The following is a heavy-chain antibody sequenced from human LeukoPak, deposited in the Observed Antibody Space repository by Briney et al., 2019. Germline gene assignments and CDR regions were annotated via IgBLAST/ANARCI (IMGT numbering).Heavy chain of an antibody. CDR3: ARGPMFRGVFPPSYGMDV. Sequence: ASVKVSCKASGYTFTSYDINWVRQATGQGLEWMGWMNPNSGNTGYAQKFQGRVTMTRNTSISTAYMELSSLRSEDTDVYYCARGPMFRGVFPPSYGMDVGGKGPRVPVPS. CDR2: MNPNSGNT. CDR1: GYTFTSYD. J-gene: IGHJ6*04. D-gene: IGHD3-10*01. V-gene: IGHV1-8*01.